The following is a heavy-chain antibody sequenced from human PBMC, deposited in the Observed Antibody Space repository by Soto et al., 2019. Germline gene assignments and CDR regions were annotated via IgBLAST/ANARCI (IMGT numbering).Heavy chain of an antibody. J-gene: IGHJ4*02. CDR1: GFTFSSYA. V-gene: IGHV3-23*01. D-gene: IGHD4-4*01. Sequence: DVQLLETGGGLVQPGGSLRLSCATSGFTFSSYAMSWVRQAPGKGLEWVSAISSSGVSSYHADSVKGRFTISTDDSKNSLYLQMNPRRAEDTAIYYCAKEANPSTVNQDYDYWGQGTLFTVSS. CDR2: ISSSGVSS. CDR3: AKEANPSTVNQDYDY.